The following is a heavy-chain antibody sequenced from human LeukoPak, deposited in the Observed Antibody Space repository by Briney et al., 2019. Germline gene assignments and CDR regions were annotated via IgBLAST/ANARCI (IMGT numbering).Heavy chain of an antibody. CDR1: GGSISSYY. J-gene: IGHJ6*02. V-gene: IGHV4-59*01. Sequence: SETLSLTCTVSGGSISSYYWSWIRQPPGKGLEWIGYIYYSGSTNYNPSLKSRVTISVDTSKNQFSLKLSSVTAADTALYYCAKAGPYCSGIRCFNYFYTMDVWGQGTTVTVSS. CDR2: IYYSGST. CDR3: AKAGPYCSGIRCFNYFYTMDV. D-gene: IGHD2-2*01.